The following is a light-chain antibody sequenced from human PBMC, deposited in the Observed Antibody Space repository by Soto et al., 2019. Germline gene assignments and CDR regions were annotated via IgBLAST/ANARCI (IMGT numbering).Light chain of an antibody. CDR1: QSLLHSDGDNY. CDR2: LVS. Sequence: DIVMTQSPLSLPVTPGEPASISCKSSQSLLHSDGDNYLEWYVQKAGQSPQLLIYLVSHRASGVPDRLSGSGSGTDFTLKISKVEADDVGVYYCMQTLQTPYTFGPGKKVEIK. J-gene: IGKJ3*01. CDR3: MQTLQTPYT. V-gene: IGKV2-28*01.